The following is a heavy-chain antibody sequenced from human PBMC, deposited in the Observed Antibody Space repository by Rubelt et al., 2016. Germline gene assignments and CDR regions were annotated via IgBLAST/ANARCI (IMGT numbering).Heavy chain of an antibody. Sequence: QLQLQESGPGLVKPSETLSLSCVVSGGSISSSGYYWGWIRQPPGKGLEWIGYIYYKGGTYYNPSLKSRVTISVDTSTNQFSRRLSSGTAADTAVYYCARRGFSGSLGMFDYWGQGTLVTVSS. J-gene: IGHJ4*02. CDR2: IYYKGGT. CDR3: ARRGFSGSLGMFDY. CDR1: GGSISSSGYY. D-gene: IGHD1-26*01. V-gene: IGHV4-39*01.